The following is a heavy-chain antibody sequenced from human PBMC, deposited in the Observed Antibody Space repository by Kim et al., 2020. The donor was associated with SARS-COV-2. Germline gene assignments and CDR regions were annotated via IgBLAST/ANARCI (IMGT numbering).Heavy chain of an antibody. CDR2: ISAYNGNT. CDR1: GYTFTSYG. D-gene: IGHD4-17*01. J-gene: IGHJ6*02. Sequence: ASVKVSCKASGYTFTSYGISWVRQAPGQGLEWMGWISAYNGNTNYAQKLQGRVTMTTDTSTSTAYMELGSLRSDDTAVYYCARDLQDGDYAGDYYYGMDVWGQGTTVTVSS. CDR3: ARDLQDGDYAGDYYYGMDV. V-gene: IGHV1-18*01.